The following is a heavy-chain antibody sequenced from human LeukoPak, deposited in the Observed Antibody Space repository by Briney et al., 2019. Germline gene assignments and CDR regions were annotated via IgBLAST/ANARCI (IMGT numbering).Heavy chain of an antibody. CDR1: GGTFSNYA. Sequence: SVKVSCKASGGTFSNYAITWVRQAPGQGLAWMGAINPIFGTANYAQKFQGRVTIITDASTGTVYMELSSLRSDDTAVYYCARGRSGIVATIPGNDVFDIWGQGTMVTVSS. CDR2: INPIFGTA. D-gene: IGHD5-12*01. CDR3: ARGRSGIVATIPGNDVFDI. J-gene: IGHJ3*02. V-gene: IGHV1-69*05.